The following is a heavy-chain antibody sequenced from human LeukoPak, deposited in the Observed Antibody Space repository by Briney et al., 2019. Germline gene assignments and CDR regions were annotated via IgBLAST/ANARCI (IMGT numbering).Heavy chain of an antibody. J-gene: IGHJ4*02. Sequence: GRSLRLSCAASGFTFDDYAMHWVRQAPGKGLEWVSGISWNSGSIGYADSVKGRFTISRDNAKNSLYLQMNSLRAEDTALYYCAKDRGSSSWYQTNWGQGTLVTVSS. CDR3: AKDRGSSSWYQTN. D-gene: IGHD6-13*01. CDR2: ISWNSGSI. V-gene: IGHV3-9*01. CDR1: GFTFDDYA.